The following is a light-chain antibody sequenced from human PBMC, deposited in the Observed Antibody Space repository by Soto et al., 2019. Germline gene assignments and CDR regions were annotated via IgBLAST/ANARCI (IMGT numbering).Light chain of an antibody. J-gene: IGKJ2*01. CDR3: QQSYTTPYT. Sequence: IQMTQSPSFLSASVGDRVTITCRASQSISSYLNWYQQKPGKAPKLLIFAASRLQSGVPSRFSGSGSGTDFTLTISSLQPEHFATYYCQQSYTTPYTFGQGTKVDI. V-gene: IGKV1-39*01. CDR1: QSISSY. CDR2: AAS.